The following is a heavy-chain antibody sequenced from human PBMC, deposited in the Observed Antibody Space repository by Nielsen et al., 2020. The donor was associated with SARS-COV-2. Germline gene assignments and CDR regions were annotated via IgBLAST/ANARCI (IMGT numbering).Heavy chain of an antibody. CDR1: GFTFDYYA. J-gene: IGHJ6*02. Sequence: SLHLSFASSGFTFDYYAMYWVRQAPGKGLEWVSGISWNSGSIGYADSVKGRFTISRDNAKNSLYLQMNSLRAEDTALYYCAKGGILWFGELHNGMDVWGQRTTVTVSS. CDR3: AKGGILWFGELHNGMDV. CDR2: ISWNSGSI. V-gene: IGHV3-9*01. D-gene: IGHD3-10*01.